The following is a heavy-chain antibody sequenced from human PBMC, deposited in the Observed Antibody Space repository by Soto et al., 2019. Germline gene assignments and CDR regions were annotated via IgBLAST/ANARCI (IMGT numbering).Heavy chain of an antibody. V-gene: IGHV3-23*01. Sequence: PGWSLRLSCAASGFTFSSYAMSWVRLAPGKGLEWFSSIGGSGGTYYADSVKGRFTISRDNSKNMLYLQMNSLRVEDTAVYFCARDSILDYWGQGTPVTVSS. J-gene: IGHJ4*02. CDR1: GFTFSSYA. CDR3: ARDSILDY. CDR2: IGGSGGT.